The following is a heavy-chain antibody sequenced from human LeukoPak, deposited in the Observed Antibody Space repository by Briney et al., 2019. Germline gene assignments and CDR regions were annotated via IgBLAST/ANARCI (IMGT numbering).Heavy chain of an antibody. CDR2: INHSGST. J-gene: IGHJ4*02. Sequence: PGGSLRLSCAASGFTFSSYTMSWIRQPPGKGLEWIGEINHSGSTNYNPSLKSRVTISVDTSKNQFSLKLSSVTAADTAVYYCARAGYSSSWIRAKFDYWGQGTLVTVSS. CDR3: ARAGYSSSWIRAKFDY. D-gene: IGHD6-13*01. V-gene: IGHV4-34*01. CDR1: GFTFSSYT.